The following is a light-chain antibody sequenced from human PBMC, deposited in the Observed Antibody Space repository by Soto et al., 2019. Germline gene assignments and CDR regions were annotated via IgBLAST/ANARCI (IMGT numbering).Light chain of an antibody. Sequence: QLVLTQPPSVSGAPGQRVTISCTGSSSNIGAGYDVHWYQQLPGTAPKLLIYGNSKRPSGVPDRFSGSKSGTSASLAITGLQAEDEADYYCQSYDSSLSGYVFGTGTKLTVL. CDR1: SSNIGAGYD. CDR3: QSYDSSLSGYV. V-gene: IGLV1-40*01. CDR2: GNS. J-gene: IGLJ1*01.